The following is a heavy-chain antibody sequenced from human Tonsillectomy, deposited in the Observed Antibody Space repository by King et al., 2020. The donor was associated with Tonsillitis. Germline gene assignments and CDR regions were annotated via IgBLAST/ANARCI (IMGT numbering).Heavy chain of an antibody. Sequence: QLVQSGAEVKKPGASVKVSCKASGYPFTGYYIHSVRQAPGQGLEWMGWINPHSADTNFAQKFRGRVTMTRDTSISTAYMELSRLRSDDTAFYYCARVPNYYDSSGYPLVYGMDVWGQGTTVTVSS. CDR1: GYPFTGYY. D-gene: IGHD3-22*01. CDR3: ARVPNYYDSSGYPLVYGMDV. CDR2: INPHSADT. J-gene: IGHJ6*02. V-gene: IGHV1-2*02.